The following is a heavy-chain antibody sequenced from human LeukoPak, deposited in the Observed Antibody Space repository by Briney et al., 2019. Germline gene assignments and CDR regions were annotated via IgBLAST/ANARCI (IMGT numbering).Heavy chain of an antibody. D-gene: IGHD3-9*01. CDR1: GGSFSGYY. CDR2: INHSGSA. Sequence: PSETLSLTCAVYGGSFSGYYWNWIRQPPGKGLEWIGEINHSGSANYNPSLKSRVTISVDTSKNQFSLKLSSVTAADTAVYYCARDTLRYFDWLLYPDASDIWGQGTMVTVSS. V-gene: IGHV4-34*01. CDR3: ARDTLRYFDWLLYPDASDI. J-gene: IGHJ3*02.